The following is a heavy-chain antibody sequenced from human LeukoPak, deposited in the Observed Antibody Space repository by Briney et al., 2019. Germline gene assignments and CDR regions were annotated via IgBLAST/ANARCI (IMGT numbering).Heavy chain of an antibody. CDR3: AREGSYGYVGLFDY. CDR2: IYYSGST. V-gene: IGHV4-59*01. CDR1: GGSISSYY. D-gene: IGHD5-18*01. Sequence: SETLSLTCTVSGGSISSYYWSWIRQPPGQGLEWIGYIYYSGSTNYNPSLKSRVTISVDTSKIQFSLKLSSVTAADTAVYYCAREGSYGYVGLFDYWGQGALVTVSS. J-gene: IGHJ4*02.